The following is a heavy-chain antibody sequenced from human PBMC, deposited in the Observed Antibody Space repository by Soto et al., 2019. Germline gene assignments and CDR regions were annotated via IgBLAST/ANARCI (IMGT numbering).Heavy chain of an antibody. V-gene: IGHV1-18*01. Sequence: ASVMVSCKASGYTFTSYGISWVRQAPGQGLEWMGWISAYNGNTNYAQKLQGRVTMTTDTSTSTAYMELRSLRSDDTAVYYCARDRKIDVLRFLEWLLPQVDYWGQGTLVTVSS. D-gene: IGHD3-3*01. J-gene: IGHJ4*02. CDR3: ARDRKIDVLRFLEWLLPQVDY. CDR1: GYTFTSYG. CDR2: ISAYNGNT.